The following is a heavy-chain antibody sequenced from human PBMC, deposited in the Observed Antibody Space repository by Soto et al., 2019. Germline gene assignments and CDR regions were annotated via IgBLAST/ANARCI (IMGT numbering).Heavy chain of an antibody. CDR1: GFTFSTNS. J-gene: IGHJ4*02. D-gene: IGHD3-16*01. CDR3: ARDVVDDYFDY. Sequence: QVQLVQSGAEVKTPGASVKISCKASGFTFSTNSMHWLRQAPGQGLEWMGIINPNDNSTTNAEKFQGRVTMTSDTSTSTVYMELSSLRSEDTAFYYCARDVVDDYFDYWGQGTLVTVSS. CDR2: INPNDNST. V-gene: IGHV1-46*01.